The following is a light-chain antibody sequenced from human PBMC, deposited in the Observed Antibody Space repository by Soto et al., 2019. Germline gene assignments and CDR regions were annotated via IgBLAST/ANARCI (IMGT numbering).Light chain of an antibody. CDR2: GTS. V-gene: IGKV3-20*01. Sequence: EIVLTQSPGTLSLSPGERATLSCRASQSVASRNLAWYQQRSGQAPSLLIYGTSSRAIHTPDRFSGSGSGTHFTLTISDLEPEDFAVYFYQHSGNSLWTFGQGTKLEI. CDR3: QHSGNSLWT. CDR1: QSVASRN. J-gene: IGKJ1*01.